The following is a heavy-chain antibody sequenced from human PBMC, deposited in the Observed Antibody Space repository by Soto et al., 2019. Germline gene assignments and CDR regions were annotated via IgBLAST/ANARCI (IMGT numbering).Heavy chain of an antibody. Sequence: KTSETRSLTCSVSGYSIRSGYYWGWVRQAPGKGLEWLGSVYHNGIMFHNPSFQSRVTISVDTSKNQFSLNLRSVTAADTAVYYCAALWFGELAFNYWGHGILVTVSS. J-gene: IGHJ4*01. CDR2: VYHNGIM. D-gene: IGHD3-10*01. CDR1: GYSIRSGYY. CDR3: AALWFGELAFNY. V-gene: IGHV4-38-2*02.